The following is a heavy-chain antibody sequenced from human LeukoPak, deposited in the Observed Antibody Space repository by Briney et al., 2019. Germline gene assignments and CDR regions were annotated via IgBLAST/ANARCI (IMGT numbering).Heavy chain of an antibody. Sequence: GASVKVSCKASGYTFTSYGISWVRQAPGQGLEWMGWISAYNGNTNYAQKLQGRVTMTTDTSTSTAYMELRSLRSDDTAVYYCAKVMPLYQLQWGLYDYWGQGTLVTVSS. CDR2: ISAYNGNT. CDR1: GYTFTSYG. J-gene: IGHJ4*02. CDR3: AKVMPLYQLQWGLYDY. V-gene: IGHV1-18*01. D-gene: IGHD2-2*01.